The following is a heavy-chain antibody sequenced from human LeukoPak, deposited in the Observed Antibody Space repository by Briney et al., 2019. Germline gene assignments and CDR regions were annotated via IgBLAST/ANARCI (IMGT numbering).Heavy chain of an antibody. Sequence: ASVKVSYKASGYTFTSYDINWVRQATGQGLEWMGWMNPNSGNTGYAQKFQGRVTMTRNTSISTAYMELSSLRSEDTAVYYCAREPSYCGGDCYSDYWGQGTLVTVSS. V-gene: IGHV1-8*01. CDR1: GYTFTSYD. CDR2: MNPNSGNT. J-gene: IGHJ4*02. CDR3: AREPSYCGGDCYSDY. D-gene: IGHD2-21*02.